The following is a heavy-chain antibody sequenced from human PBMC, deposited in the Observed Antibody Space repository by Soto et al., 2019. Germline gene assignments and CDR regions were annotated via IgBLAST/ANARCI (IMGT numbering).Heavy chain of an antibody. J-gene: IGHJ6*02. D-gene: IGHD3-3*01. CDR3: ARDIGPVLRFLEWLTVRKAGMDV. Sequence: QVQLVQSGAEVKKPGASVKVSCKASGYTFTSYGISWVRQAPGQGLEWMGWISAYNGNTNYAQKLHGRVTMTTDTSTSPAYMELRSLRSDDTAVYYCARDIGPVLRFLEWLTVRKAGMDVWGQGTTVTVSS. CDR2: ISAYNGNT. V-gene: IGHV1-18*01. CDR1: GYTFTSYG.